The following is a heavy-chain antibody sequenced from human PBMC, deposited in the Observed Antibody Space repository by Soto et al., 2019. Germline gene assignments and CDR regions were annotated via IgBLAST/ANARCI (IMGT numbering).Heavy chain of an antibody. D-gene: IGHD3-10*01. CDR3: ARHLPTMVRGVTYNWFDP. V-gene: IGHV4-59*08. J-gene: IGHJ5*02. CDR2: IYYSGST. CDR1: GGSISSYY. Sequence: SETLSLTCTVSGGSISSYYWIWIRQPPGKGLEWIGYIYYSGSTNYNPSLKSRVTISVDTSKNQFSLKLSSVTAADTAVYYCARHLPTMVRGVTYNWFDPWGQGTLVTVSS.